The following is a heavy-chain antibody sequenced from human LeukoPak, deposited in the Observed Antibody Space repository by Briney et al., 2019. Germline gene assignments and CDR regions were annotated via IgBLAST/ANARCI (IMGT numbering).Heavy chain of an antibody. CDR3: ARATEGYSTSVVYMDV. Sequence: PSETLSLTCAVYGGTFSGYHWSWIRQPPGKGLEWIGEINHSGSTKYSSSLKSRVTISVDTPKKQFSLKLSSVTAADTAVYYCARATEGYSTSVVYMDVWGKGTTATVSS. D-gene: IGHD6-6*01. V-gene: IGHV4-34*01. CDR1: GGTFSGYH. CDR2: INHSGST. J-gene: IGHJ6*03.